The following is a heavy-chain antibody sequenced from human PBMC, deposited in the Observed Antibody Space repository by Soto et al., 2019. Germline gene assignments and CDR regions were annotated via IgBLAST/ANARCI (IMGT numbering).Heavy chain of an antibody. Sequence: QVQLVQSGAELKKPGASVSLSCKASGFSFNTYFVYWVRQSPGEGLQWMGVIKPSNGFTSYPQKCQARVTMTAGTATASGYWELCCLKSEATAVYCCARDWPDTYCGGDCTLGYYYHGMDVWGQGTAVTVSS. D-gene: IGHD2-21*02. CDR3: ARDWPDTYCGGDCTLGYYYHGMDV. J-gene: IGHJ6*02. CDR1: GFSFNTYF. CDR2: IKPSNGFT. V-gene: IGHV1-46*02.